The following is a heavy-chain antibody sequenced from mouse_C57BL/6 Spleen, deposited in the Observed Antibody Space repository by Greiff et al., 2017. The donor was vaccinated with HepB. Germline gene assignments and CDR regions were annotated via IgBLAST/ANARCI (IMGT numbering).Heavy chain of an antibody. J-gene: IGHJ1*03. CDR2: INPSNGGT. CDR3: ARAGNYYGSSRWDFDV. CDR1: GYTFTSYW. D-gene: IGHD1-1*01. V-gene: IGHV1-53*01. Sequence: QVQLQQPGTELVKPGASVKLSCKASGYTFTSYWMHWVKQRPGQGLEWIGNINPSNGGTNYNEKFKSKATLTVDKSSSTAYMQLSSLTSEDSAVYYCARAGNYYGSSRWDFDVWGTGTTVTVSS.